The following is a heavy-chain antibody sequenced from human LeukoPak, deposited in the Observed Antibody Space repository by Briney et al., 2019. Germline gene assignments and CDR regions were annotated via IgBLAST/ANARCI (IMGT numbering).Heavy chain of an antibody. D-gene: IGHD1-26*01. Sequence: GGSLRLSCAASGFTFSNAWMSWVRQAPGKGLEWVANIKQDGSEKYYVGSVKGRFTISRDNAKNSLHLQMNSLRAEDTAVYYCARDGGIVGAIDYWGQGTLVTVSS. CDR2: IKQDGSEK. CDR3: ARDGGIVGAIDY. CDR1: GFTFSNAW. V-gene: IGHV3-7*04. J-gene: IGHJ4*02.